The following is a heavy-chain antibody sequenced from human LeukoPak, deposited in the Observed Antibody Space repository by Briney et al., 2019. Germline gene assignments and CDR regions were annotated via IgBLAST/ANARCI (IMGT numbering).Heavy chain of an antibody. V-gene: IGHV1-69*06. CDR1: GGTFSRYA. CDR2: IIPRFGTT. J-gene: IGHJ4*02. CDR3: ARLYCSGGSCYSSRGIFDY. D-gene: IGHD2-15*01. Sequence: SVKVSCKASGGTFSRYAITWVRQAPGQGLEWMGGIIPRFGTTNYAQKFQGRVTITADKSTSTAYMELSSLRSEDTAVYYCARLYCSGGSCYSSRGIFDYWGQGTLVTVSS.